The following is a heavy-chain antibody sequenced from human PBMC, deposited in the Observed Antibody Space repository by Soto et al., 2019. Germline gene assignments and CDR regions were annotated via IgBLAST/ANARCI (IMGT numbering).Heavy chain of an antibody. J-gene: IGHJ4*02. D-gene: IGHD3-10*01. Sequence: EVQLVESGGGLVQPGGSLRLSCAASGFSFSSYWIHWVRQAPGKGLVWVSRIKTDGSSADYADSVKGRFTISRDNAKNTLHLQMNSVSGEETSGFNCAKSEVNTDGLFHWGQGTLVTGSS. CDR3: AKSEVNTDGLFH. V-gene: IGHV3-74*01. CDR1: GFSFSSYW. CDR2: IKTDGSSA.